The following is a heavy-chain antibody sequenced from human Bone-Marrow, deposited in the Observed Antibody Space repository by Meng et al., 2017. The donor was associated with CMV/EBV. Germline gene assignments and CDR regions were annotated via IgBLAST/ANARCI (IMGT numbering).Heavy chain of an antibody. CDR3: ARARGYYGSGSFYPHFDY. CDR1: GFTFTSSA. D-gene: IGHD3-10*01. V-gene: IGHV1-58*01. Sequence: SVKVSCKASGFTFTSSAVKWVRQARGQRLEWIGWIGVGSGNTNYAQKFQEKVTITRDMSTSTAYMELSSLRSEDTAMYDCARARGYYGSGSFYPHFDYWGQGTLVTVSS. J-gene: IGHJ4*02. CDR2: IGVGSGNT.